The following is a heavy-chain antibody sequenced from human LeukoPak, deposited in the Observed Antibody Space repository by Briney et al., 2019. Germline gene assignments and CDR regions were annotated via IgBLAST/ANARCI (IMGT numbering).Heavy chain of an antibody. J-gene: IGHJ4*02. V-gene: IGHV1-2*02. CDR1: GYTFTGYY. Sequence: ASVKVSCKASGYTFTGYYMHWVRQAPGQGLEWMGWINPNSGGTNYAQKFQGRVTMTRDTPISTAYMELSRLRSDDTAVYYCARTTILTGYYSPPDYWGQGTLVTVSS. CDR3: ARTTILTGYYSPPDY. CDR2: INPNSGGT. D-gene: IGHD3-9*01.